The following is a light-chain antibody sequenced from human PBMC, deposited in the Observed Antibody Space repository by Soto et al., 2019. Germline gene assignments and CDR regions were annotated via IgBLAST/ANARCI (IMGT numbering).Light chain of an antibody. Sequence: DIVMTQSPLSLPVTPGEPASISCRSSQSLLYSNGYNYLDWYLQKPGQSPQLLIYLGSNRSSGVPARFSGSGSGTDFTLKISRVEAEDVGIYYCMQALQLRTFGQGTKVEIK. CDR1: QSLLYSNGYNY. J-gene: IGKJ1*01. V-gene: IGKV2-28*01. CDR3: MQALQLRT. CDR2: LGS.